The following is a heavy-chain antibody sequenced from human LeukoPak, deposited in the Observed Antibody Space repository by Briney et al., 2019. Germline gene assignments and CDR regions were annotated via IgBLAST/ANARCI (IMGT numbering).Heavy chain of an antibody. J-gene: IGHJ4*02. CDR3: AKVPYYDYVWGHIDY. CDR1: GFTFSSYG. CDR2: ISYDGSNK. Sequence: GGSLRLSCAASGFTFSSYGMHWARQAPGKGLEWVAVISYDGSNKYYADSVKGRFTISRDNSKNTLYLQMNSLRAEDTAVYYCAKVPYYDYVWGHIDYWGQGTLVTVSS. D-gene: IGHD3-16*01. V-gene: IGHV3-30*18.